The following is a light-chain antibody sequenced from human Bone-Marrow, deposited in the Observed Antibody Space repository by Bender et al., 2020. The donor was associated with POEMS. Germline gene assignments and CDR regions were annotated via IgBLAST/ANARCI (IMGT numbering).Light chain of an antibody. CDR2: GNN. J-gene: IGLJ3*02. CDR3: QSYDSSLGGVL. CDR1: NSNIGAPYS. V-gene: IGLV1-40*01. Sequence: QSLLTQPPSVSGAPGQGVTISCTGSNSNIGAPYSVNWYQQIPGAAPKLVIYGNNNRPSGVPARFSGSRSGTSASLAITGLQSEDEADYYCQSYDSSLGGVLFGGGTKLTVL.